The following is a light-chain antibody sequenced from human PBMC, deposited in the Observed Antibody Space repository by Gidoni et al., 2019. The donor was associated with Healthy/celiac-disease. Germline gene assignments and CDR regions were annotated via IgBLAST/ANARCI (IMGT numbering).Light chain of an antibody. V-gene: IGLV2-14*01. Sequence: HSALTQPASVSGSPGQSITISCTGTSSDVGGYNYVSWYQQHPGKAPKLMTHEVSNRPSGVSNRFSGSKSGNTAALTISGLQAEDEADYYCSSYTSSSTLGVFGTGTKVTVL. CDR3: SSYTSSSTLGV. CDR2: EVS. J-gene: IGLJ1*01. CDR1: SSDVGGYNY.